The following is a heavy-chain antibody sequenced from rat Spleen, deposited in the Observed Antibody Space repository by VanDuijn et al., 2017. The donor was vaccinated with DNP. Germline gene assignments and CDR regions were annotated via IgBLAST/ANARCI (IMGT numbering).Heavy chain of an antibody. J-gene: IGHJ3*01. CDR2: ISYSGTT. CDR1: GYSITSYY. CDR3: ARSRGFDF. V-gene: IGHV3-1*01. Sequence: EVQLQESGPGLVKPSQSLSLTCSVTGYSITSYYWGWIREFPGNKMEWIGHISYSGTTGYNPSLKSRISITRDTSKNQFFLQLNSVTAEDTATYYCARSRGFDFWGQGTLVTVSS.